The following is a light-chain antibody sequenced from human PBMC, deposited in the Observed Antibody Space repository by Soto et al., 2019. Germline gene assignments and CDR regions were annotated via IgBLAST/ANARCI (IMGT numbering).Light chain of an antibody. CDR1: QDISNY. Sequence: DIQMTQSPSSLSASVGDRVTITCQASQDISNYLNWYQQKPGKAPKLLIYDASKLETGVPSTFSGSGSGTDFTLTISSLQAEDIATYHCQQYDQLPLTFGGGTKVEIQ. CDR3: QQYDQLPLT. J-gene: IGKJ4*01. V-gene: IGKV1-33*01. CDR2: DAS.